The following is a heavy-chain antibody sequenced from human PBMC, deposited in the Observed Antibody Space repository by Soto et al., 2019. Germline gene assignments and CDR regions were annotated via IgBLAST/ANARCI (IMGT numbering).Heavy chain of an antibody. J-gene: IGHJ5*02. CDR2: INPSGGST. V-gene: IGHV1-46*01. D-gene: IGHD6-19*01. Sequence: ASVKVSCKASGYTFTSYYMHWVRQAPGQGLEWMGIINPSGGSTSYAQKFQGRVTMTRDTSTSTVYMELSSLRSEDTAVYYCARESYSSGWSPSYWFDPWGQGTMVTVSS. CDR1: GYTFTSYY. CDR3: ARESYSSGWSPSYWFDP.